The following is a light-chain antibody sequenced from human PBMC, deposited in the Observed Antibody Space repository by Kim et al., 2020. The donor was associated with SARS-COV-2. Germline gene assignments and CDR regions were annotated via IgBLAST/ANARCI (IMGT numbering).Light chain of an antibody. V-gene: IGKV1-9*01. Sequence: ASLGDRVTITCRASQGISSHLAWYQQKPGKAPQVLIYAASTLQSGVPSRFSGSGSGTDFTLTISSLQPEDFATYHCQQLNSFPLTFGGGTKVDIK. CDR3: QQLNSFPLT. CDR1: QGISSH. CDR2: AAS. J-gene: IGKJ4*01.